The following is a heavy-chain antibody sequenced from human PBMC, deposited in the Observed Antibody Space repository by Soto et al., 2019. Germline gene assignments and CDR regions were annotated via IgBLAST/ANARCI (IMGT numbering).Heavy chain of an antibody. CDR3: ALKRYDSSGYYGNY. CDR1: GVTFSSYA. D-gene: IGHD3-22*01. V-gene: IGHV3-23*01. Sequence: GGSLRLSCAASGVTFSSYAMSWVRQAPGKGLEWVSAISGSGGSTYYADSVKGRFTISRDNSKNTLYLQMNSLRAEDTAVYYCALKRYDSSGYYGNYWGQGTLVTVSS. J-gene: IGHJ4*02. CDR2: ISGSGGST.